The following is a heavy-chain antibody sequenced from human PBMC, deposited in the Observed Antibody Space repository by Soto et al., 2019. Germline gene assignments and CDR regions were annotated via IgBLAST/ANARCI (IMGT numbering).Heavy chain of an antibody. CDR1: GGTFSSYA. J-gene: IGHJ6*02. D-gene: IGHD2-15*01. CDR3: AARVVVVAAKIYYYGMDV. V-gene: IGHV1-69*13. Sequence: SVKVSCKASGGTFSSYAISWVRQAPGQGLEWMGGIIPIFGTANYAQKFQGRVTITADESTSTAYMELSSLRSEDTAVYYCAARVVVVAAKIYYYGMDVWGQGTTVTVSS. CDR2: IIPIFGTA.